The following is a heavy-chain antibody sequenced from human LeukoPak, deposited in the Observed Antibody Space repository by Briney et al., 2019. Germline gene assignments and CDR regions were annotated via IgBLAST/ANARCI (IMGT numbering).Heavy chain of an antibody. CDR3: AKAQYDILTGAAFDI. CDR2: MNPNSGNT. Sequence: ASVKVSCKASGYTFTSYDINWVRQATGQGLEWMGWMNPNSGNTGYAQKFQGRVTMTRNTSISTAYMELSSLRSEDTAVYYCAKAQYDILTGAAFDIWGQGTMVTVSS. V-gene: IGHV1-8*01. J-gene: IGHJ3*02. D-gene: IGHD3-9*01. CDR1: GYTFTSYD.